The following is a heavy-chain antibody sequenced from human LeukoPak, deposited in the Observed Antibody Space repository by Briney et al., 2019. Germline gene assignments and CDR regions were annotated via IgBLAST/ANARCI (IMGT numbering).Heavy chain of an antibody. J-gene: IGHJ5*02. CDR1: GGSISSSSYY. V-gene: IGHV4-39*01. Sequence: SETLSLTCTVSGGSISSSSYYWGWIRQPPGKGLEWIGSIYYSGSTYYHPSLKSRVTISVDTSKNQFSLKLSSVTAADTAVYYCARRYNWKARGLYNWFDPWGQGTLVTVSS. CDR2: IYYSGST. CDR3: ARRYNWKARGLYNWFDP. D-gene: IGHD1-20*01.